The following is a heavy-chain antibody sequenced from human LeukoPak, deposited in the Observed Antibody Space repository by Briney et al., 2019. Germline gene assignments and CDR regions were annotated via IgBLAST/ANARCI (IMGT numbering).Heavy chain of an antibody. V-gene: IGHV4-59*01. D-gene: IGHD3-16*01. J-gene: IGHJ4*02. CDR1: GDSISSYY. Sequence: SEPLSLTCSVSGDSISSYYWSWIRQPTGKGLEWIGYIYYSGTTKYNPSLESRVTISVDTSKSQFSLKVNSVTSADTAIYYCATSYYDYDRWDYWGQGALVTVSS. CDR3: ATSYYDYDRWDY. CDR2: IYYSGTT.